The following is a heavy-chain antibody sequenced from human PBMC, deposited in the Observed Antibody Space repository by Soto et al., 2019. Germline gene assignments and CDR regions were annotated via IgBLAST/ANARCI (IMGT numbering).Heavy chain of an antibody. CDR3: ASLPDWCSGNS. D-gene: IGHD3-10*02. Sequence: QLQLQESGPGLVKPSETLSLTCTVSGGSISSSSYYWGWIRQPPGKGLEWIGSIYYSGSTYYNPSLKGRVTISVATSKNQFSLKLTSVTAADTAVYYCASLPDWCSGNSWGQGTLVTVSS. CDR2: IYYSGST. V-gene: IGHV4-39*01. CDR1: GGSISSSSYY. J-gene: IGHJ4*02.